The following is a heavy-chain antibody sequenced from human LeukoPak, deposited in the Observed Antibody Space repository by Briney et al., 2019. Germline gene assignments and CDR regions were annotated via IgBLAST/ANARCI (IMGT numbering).Heavy chain of an antibody. CDR3: AKVSGSYYWYFDY. J-gene: IGHJ4*02. CDR1: GFTFSICG. CDR2: ISYDGSNK. D-gene: IGHD1-26*01. V-gene: IGHV3-30*18. Sequence: GGSLRPSCAASGFTFSICGMHWVRQAPGKGLEWVAVISYDGSNKYYADSVKGRFTISRDNSKNTLYLQMNSLRAEDTAVYYCAKVSGSYYWYFDYWGQGTLVTVSS.